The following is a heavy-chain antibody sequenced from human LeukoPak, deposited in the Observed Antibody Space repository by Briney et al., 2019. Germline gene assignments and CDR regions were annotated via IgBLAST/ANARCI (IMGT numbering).Heavy chain of an antibody. J-gene: IGHJ4*02. CDR1: GFTFSSYA. CDR2: ISGSGDST. D-gene: IGHD6-19*01. CDR3: AKIPVSYSSGWSNFDY. Sequence: GGSLRLSCAASGFTFSSYAMSWVRQAPGRGLEWVSGISGSGDSTNYADSVKGRFTSSRDNSKNTLFLQMNMLRAEDTAVYYCAKIPVSYSSGWSNFDYWGQGTLVTVSS. V-gene: IGHV3-23*01.